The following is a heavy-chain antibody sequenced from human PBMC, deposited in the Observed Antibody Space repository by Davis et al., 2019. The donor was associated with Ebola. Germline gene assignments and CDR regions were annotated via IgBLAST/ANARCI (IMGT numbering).Heavy chain of an antibody. D-gene: IGHD3-16*02. CDR1: GLTFSSYE. V-gene: IGHV3-48*03. CDR3: ARGDRDDYVWGSYRRYFDY. J-gene: IGHJ4*02. Sequence: PGGSLRLSCAASGLTFSSYEMNWVRQAPGKGLEWISYISSSGSTIYYADSVKGRFTISRDNAKNSPYLQMNSLRAEDTAVYYCARGDRDDYVWGSYRRYFDYWGQGTLVTVSS. CDR2: ISSSGSTI.